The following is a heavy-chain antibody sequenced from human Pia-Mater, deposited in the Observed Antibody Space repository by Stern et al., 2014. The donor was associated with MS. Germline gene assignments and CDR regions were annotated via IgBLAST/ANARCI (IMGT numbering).Heavy chain of an antibody. CDR1: GFTFSSYG. Sequence: VQLVESGGGVVQPGRSLRLSCAASGFTFSSYGMPWVRQAPGKGLEWVAVIWSDGSNKYYADSVKGRFTISRDNSKNTLYLQMNSLRAEDTAVYYCARSSSPSPYYYYGMDVWGQGTTVTVSS. D-gene: IGHD6-13*01. V-gene: IGHV3-33*01. CDR3: ARSSSPSPYYYYGMDV. J-gene: IGHJ6*02. CDR2: IWSDGSNK.